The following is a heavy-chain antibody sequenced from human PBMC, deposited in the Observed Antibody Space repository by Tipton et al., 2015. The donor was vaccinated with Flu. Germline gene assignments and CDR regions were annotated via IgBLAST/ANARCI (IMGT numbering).Heavy chain of an antibody. Sequence: TLSLTCTVSGASIGSGSYYWSWIRQPAGKGLEWIGRMYTNGDTNTNPSLKSRVSISLDTSKNQFSLELSSVTTADTAVYYCARGARIPYYFNYWGPGTLVIVSS. D-gene: IGHD2-2*01. CDR3: ARGARIPYYFNY. CDR1: GASIGSGSYY. J-gene: IGHJ4*02. CDR2: MYTNGDT. V-gene: IGHV4-61*02.